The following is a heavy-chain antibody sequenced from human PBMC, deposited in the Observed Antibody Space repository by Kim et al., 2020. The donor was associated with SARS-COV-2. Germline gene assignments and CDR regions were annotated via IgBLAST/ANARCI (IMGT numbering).Heavy chain of an antibody. CDR3: ARAFGGYVLRYFDWFTDGGHYGMDV. CDR1: GYTFTSYG. Sequence: ASVKVSCKASGYTFTSYGISWVRQAPGQGLEWMGWISAYNGNTNYAQKLQGRVTMTTDTSTSTAYMELRSLRSDDTAVYYCARAFGGYVLRYFDWFTDGGHYGMDVWGQGTTVTVSS. J-gene: IGHJ6*02. CDR2: ISAYNGNT. V-gene: IGHV1-18*01. D-gene: IGHD3-9*01.